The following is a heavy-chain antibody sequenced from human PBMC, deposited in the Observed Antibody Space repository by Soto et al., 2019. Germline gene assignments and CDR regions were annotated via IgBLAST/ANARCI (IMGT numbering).Heavy chain of an antibody. Sequence: GSLRLSCEASGFTFSVYWMHWVRQPPGKGLVWVSRINTDGSDTRYADSVKGRFTISRDNSKNTLYLQMNSLRAEDTDVYYCAKDGRYGDYFDAFDIWGQGTMVTVSS. CDR2: INTDGSDT. CDR1: GFTFSVYW. CDR3: AKDGRYGDYFDAFDI. D-gene: IGHD4-17*01. J-gene: IGHJ3*02. V-gene: IGHV3-74*01.